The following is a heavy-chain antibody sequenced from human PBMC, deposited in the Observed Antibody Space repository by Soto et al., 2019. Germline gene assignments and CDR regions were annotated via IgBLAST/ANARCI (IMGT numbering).Heavy chain of an antibody. CDR3: ARQLAYCGGDCYTEPVDY. J-gene: IGHJ4*02. Sequence: ASVKVSCKASGYSFTGYYIHWVRQAPGQGLEWMGWINPKSGDTKYAQTFQGRVTMTRDTSTTTAYMELTKLTSDDTALYYCARQLAYCGGDCYTEPVDYWGQGTLVTVSS. CDR1: GYSFTGYY. D-gene: IGHD2-21*02. V-gene: IGHV1-2*02. CDR2: INPKSGDT.